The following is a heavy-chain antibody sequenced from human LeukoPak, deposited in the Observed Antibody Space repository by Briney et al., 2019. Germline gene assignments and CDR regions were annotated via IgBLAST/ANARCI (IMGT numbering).Heavy chain of an antibody. J-gene: IGHJ4*02. CDR3: AKDGARGDYSNYDY. Sequence: TGGSLRLSCAASGFTFSSYAMSWVRQAPGKGLEWVSAISGSGGSTYYADSVKGRFTISRDNSKNTLYLQMNSLRAEDTAVYYCAKDGARGDYSNYDYWGQGTLVTVSS. CDR1: GFTFSSYA. D-gene: IGHD4-11*01. CDR2: ISGSGGST. V-gene: IGHV3-23*01.